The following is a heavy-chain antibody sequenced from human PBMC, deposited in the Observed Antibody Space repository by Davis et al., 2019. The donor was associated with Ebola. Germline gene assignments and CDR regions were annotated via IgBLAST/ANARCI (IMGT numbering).Heavy chain of an antibody. J-gene: IGHJ4*02. CDR3: ARAIPADLWFLFDY. V-gene: IGHV4-34*01. CDR2: INHSGST. D-gene: IGHD3-3*01. Sequence: MPSETLSPTFPLYGGSFSGYYWSWIRQLPGKGLEWIGEINHSGSTNYNPSLKSRVTISVDTSKNQFSLKLSSVTAADTAVYYCARAIPADLWFLFDYWGQGTLVTVSS. CDR1: GGSFSGYY.